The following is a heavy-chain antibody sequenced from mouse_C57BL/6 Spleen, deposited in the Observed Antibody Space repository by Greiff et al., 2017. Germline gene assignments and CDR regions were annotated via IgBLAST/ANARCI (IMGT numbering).Heavy chain of an antibody. CDR3: ARSADSSGYYAIDY. Sequence: VQLQQSGPELVKPGASVKISCKASGYAFSSSWMNWVKQRPGKGLEWIGRIYPGDGDTNYNGKFKGKATLTADKSSSTAYMQLSSLTSEDSAVYFCARSADSSGYYAIDYWGQGTSVTVSS. J-gene: IGHJ4*01. CDR2: IYPGDGDT. V-gene: IGHV1-82*01. CDR1: GYAFSSSW. D-gene: IGHD3-2*02.